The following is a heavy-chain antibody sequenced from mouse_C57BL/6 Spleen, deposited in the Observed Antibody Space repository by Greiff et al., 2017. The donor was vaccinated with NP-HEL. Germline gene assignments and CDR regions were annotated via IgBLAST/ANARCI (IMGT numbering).Heavy chain of an antibody. CDR3: ARRANLYYGYDDGFAY. Sequence: QVQLKESGPGILQSSQTLSLTCSFSGFSLSTSGMGVSWIRQPSGKGLEWLAHIYWDDDKRYNPSLKSRLTISKDTSRNQVFLKITSVDTADTATYYCARRANLYYGYDDGFAYWGQGTLVTVSA. CDR1: GFSLSTSGMG. CDR2: IYWDDDK. J-gene: IGHJ3*01. V-gene: IGHV8-12*01. D-gene: IGHD2-2*01.